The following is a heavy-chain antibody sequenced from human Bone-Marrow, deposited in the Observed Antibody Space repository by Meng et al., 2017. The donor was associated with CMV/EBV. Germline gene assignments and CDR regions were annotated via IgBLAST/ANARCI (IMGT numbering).Heavy chain of an antibody. V-gene: IGHV4-39*01. CDR3: SRHDSGWYRGNWFDP. CDR2: IYYSGST. J-gene: IGHJ5*02. Sequence: SETLSLTCTVSVASISSSSYYWGWIRQPPGKGLEWIGSIYYSGSTYYNPSLKSRVTISVETSKNQFSLKLSSVTAADTAVYYCSRHDSGWYRGNWFDPWGQGTLVTVSS. CDR1: VASISSSSYY. D-gene: IGHD6-19*01.